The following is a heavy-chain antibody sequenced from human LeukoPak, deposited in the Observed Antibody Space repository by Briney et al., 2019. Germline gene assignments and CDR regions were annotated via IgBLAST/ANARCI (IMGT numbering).Heavy chain of an antibody. CDR2: IYYSGST. CDR1: GGSISSYY. V-gene: IGHV4-59*01. CDR3: ARGGLWLESFDY. Sequence: SETLSLTCTVSGGSISSYYWSWIRQPPGKGLEWIGYIYYSGSTNYNPSLKSRVTISVDTSKNQFSLKLSSVAAADTAVYYCARGGLWLESFDYWGQGTLVPVSS. J-gene: IGHJ4*02. D-gene: IGHD6-19*01.